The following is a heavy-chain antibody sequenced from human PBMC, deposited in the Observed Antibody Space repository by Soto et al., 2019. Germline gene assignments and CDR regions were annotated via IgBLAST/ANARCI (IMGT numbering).Heavy chain of an antibody. Sequence: SETLSLTCTVSGGSISSYYWSWIRQPPGKGLEWIGYIYYSGSTNYNPSLKSRVTISVDTSKNQFSLKLSSVTAADTAVYYCARGSGSYHLSIFDYWGQGNLVTVSS. CDR3: ARGSGSYHLSIFDY. D-gene: IGHD1-26*01. CDR2: IYYSGST. J-gene: IGHJ4*02. V-gene: IGHV4-59*01. CDR1: GGSISSYY.